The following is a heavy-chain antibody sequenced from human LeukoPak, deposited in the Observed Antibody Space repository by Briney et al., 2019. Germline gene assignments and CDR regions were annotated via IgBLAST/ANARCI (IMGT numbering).Heavy chain of an antibody. J-gene: IGHJ4*02. CDR2: INHSGST. D-gene: IGHD3-22*01. CDR3: ARTYYYDSSGYSR. CDR1: GGSFSVDY. Sequence: SETLSLTCAVYGGSFSVDYWSCIRERPGERLGWIGEINHSGSTNYNPSLKSRVTISVDTSKNQFYLKLSSVTAADTAVYYCARTYYYDSSGYSRWGQGTLVTVSS. V-gene: IGHV4-34*01.